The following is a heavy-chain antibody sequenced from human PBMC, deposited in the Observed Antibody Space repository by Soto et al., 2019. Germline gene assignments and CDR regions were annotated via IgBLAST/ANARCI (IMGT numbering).Heavy chain of an antibody. CDR3: ARHPSGYEWDDY. Sequence: SETLSLTCTVSGGSISSSSYYWGWIRQPPGKGLEWIGSIYYSGSTYYNPSLKSRVTISVDTSKNQFSLKLSSVTAADTAVYDCARHPSGYEWDDYWGQGTLVTVSS. D-gene: IGHD5-12*01. J-gene: IGHJ4*02. V-gene: IGHV4-39*01. CDR1: GGSISSSSYY. CDR2: IYYSGST.